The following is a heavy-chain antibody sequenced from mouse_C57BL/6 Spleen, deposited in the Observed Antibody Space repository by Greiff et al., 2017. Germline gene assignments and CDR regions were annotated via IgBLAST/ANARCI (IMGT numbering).Heavy chain of an antibody. CDR1: GFTFSSYA. V-gene: IGHV5-4*01. D-gene: IGHD1-1*01. Sequence: EVQLVESGGGLVKPGGSLKLSCAASGFTFSSYAMSWVRQTPEKRLEWVATISDGGSYTYYPDNVKGRFTISRDNAKNNLYLQMSHLKSEDTAMYYCARESLTTVVAYDVWGTGTTVTVSS. J-gene: IGHJ1*03. CDR2: ISDGGSYT. CDR3: ARESLTTVVAYDV.